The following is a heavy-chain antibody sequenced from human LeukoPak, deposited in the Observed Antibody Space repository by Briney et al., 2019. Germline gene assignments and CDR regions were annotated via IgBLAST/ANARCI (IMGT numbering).Heavy chain of an antibody. Sequence: GSLRLSCAASGFTFSSYSMNWVRQAPGKGLEWVSSISSSSSYIYYADSVKGRFTISRDNAKNSLYLQMNSLRAEDTAVYYCAPRYSGSYYFSYWGQGTVVTVSS. CDR3: APRYSGSYYFSY. J-gene: IGHJ4*02. D-gene: IGHD1-26*01. V-gene: IGHV3-21*01. CDR2: ISSSSSYI. CDR1: GFTFSSYS.